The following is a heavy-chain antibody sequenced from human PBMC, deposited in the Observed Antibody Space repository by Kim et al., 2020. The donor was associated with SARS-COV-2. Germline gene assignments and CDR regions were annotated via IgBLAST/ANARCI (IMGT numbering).Heavy chain of an antibody. D-gene: IGHD2-21*01. CDR3: ARGTWVFHY. CDR2: INHSGST. J-gene: IGHJ4*02. V-gene: IGHV4-34*01. CDR1: GGSFSGYY. Sequence: SETLSLTCAVYGGSFSGYYWSWIRQPPGKGLEWIGEINHSGSTNYNPSLKSRVTISVDTSKNQFSLKLSSVTAADTAVYYCARGTWVFHYWGQGTLVTVSS.